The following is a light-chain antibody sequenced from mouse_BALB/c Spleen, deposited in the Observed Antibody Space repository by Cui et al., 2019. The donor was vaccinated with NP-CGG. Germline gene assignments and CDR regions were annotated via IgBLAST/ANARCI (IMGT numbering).Light chain of an antibody. CDR3: ALWYSNHWV. J-gene: IGLJ1*01. Sequence: QAVVTQESELTTSPGETVTLTCRSSTGAVTTSNYANWVQEKPEHLFTGLIGGTNNRVPGVPARFSGSLIGDKATLTITGAQTEDEAIYFCALWYSNHWVFGGGTKLTVL. CDR1: TGAVTTSNY. V-gene: IGLV1*01. CDR2: GTN.